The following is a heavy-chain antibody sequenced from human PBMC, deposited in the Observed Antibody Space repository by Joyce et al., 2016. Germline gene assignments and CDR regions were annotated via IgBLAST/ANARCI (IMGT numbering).Heavy chain of an antibody. CDR1: GFIFSDSG. CDR2: IRSKAKSYAT. D-gene: IGHD4-17*01. CDR3: ATKVTTAFDH. Sequence: EVKLVESGGGLAQPGGSLQLSCAGAGFIFSDSGIYWVRQASGEGLECVGRIRSKAKSYATGYAASVKGRVNISRDDSKNMAYLQLNSLKTEDTAVYYWATKVTTAFDHWGQGTLVTVSS. J-gene: IGHJ4*02. V-gene: IGHV3-73*01.